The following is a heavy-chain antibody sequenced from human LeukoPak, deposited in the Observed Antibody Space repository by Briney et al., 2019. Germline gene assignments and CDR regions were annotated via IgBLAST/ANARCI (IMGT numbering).Heavy chain of an antibody. J-gene: IGHJ4*02. Sequence: AGGSLRLSCAASGFTFSSYAMHWVRQAPGKGLEWVAAISYDGSNKYYADSVKGRFTISRDNSKNTLYLQMNSLRAEDTAVYYCARDFRRWELHALFCYWGQGTLVTVSS. D-gene: IGHD1-26*01. CDR1: GFTFSSYA. V-gene: IGHV3-30-3*01. CDR3: ARDFRRWELHALFCY. CDR2: ISYDGSNK.